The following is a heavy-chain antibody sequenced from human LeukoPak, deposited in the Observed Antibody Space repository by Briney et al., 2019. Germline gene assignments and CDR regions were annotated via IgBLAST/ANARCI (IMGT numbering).Heavy chain of an antibody. J-gene: IGHJ4*02. CDR3: AKEEARDYYDSSGYFY. CDR2: ISWNSGSI. V-gene: IGHV3-9*01. D-gene: IGHD3-22*01. Sequence: GGSLRLSCAASGFTFDYCAMHWVRQAPGKGLEWVSGISWNSGSIGYADSVKGRFTISRDNAKNSLYLQMNSLRAEDTALYYCAKEEARDYYDSSGYFYWGRGTLVTVSS. CDR1: GFTFDYCA.